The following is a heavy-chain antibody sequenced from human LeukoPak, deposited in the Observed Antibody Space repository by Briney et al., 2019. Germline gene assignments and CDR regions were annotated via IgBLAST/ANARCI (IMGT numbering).Heavy chain of an antibody. CDR3: ARGRRAAAGLFDY. V-gene: IGHV4-39*07. CDR2: IYYSGST. CDR1: GGSISSSSYY. Sequence: SETLSLTCTVSGGSISSSSYYWGWIRQPPGKGLEWIGSIYYSGSTYFNPSLKSRVTISLDTSKTQLSLKLTSVTAADTAVYYCARGRRAAAGLFDYWGQGTLVTVSS. J-gene: IGHJ4*02. D-gene: IGHD6-13*01.